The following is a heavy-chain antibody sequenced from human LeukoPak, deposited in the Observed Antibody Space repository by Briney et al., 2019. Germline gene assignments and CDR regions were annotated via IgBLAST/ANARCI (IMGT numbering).Heavy chain of an antibody. V-gene: IGHV4-39*02. CDR2: IYFSGRT. CDR3: AGRTSASGTFYY. J-gene: IGHJ4*02. Sequence: SETLSLTCTVSGGSISSNNYYWGWIRQPPGKGLEWIGSIYFSGRTYSNPSLKSRVTISVDTSKSHFSLNLTSVTAADTAVYYCAGRTSASGTFYYWGQGTLVTVSS. CDR1: GGSISSNNYY. D-gene: IGHD6-13*01.